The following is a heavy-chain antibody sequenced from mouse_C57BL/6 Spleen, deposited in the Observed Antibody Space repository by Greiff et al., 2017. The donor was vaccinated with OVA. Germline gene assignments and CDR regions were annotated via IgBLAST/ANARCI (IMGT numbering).Heavy chain of an antibody. CDR2: ISYSGST. D-gene: IGHD1-1*01. CDR3: ARGYGSSYVGTWFAY. J-gene: IGHJ3*01. V-gene: IGHV3-1*01. CDR1: GYSITSGYD. Sequence: EVKLVESGPGMVKPSQSLSLTCTVTGYSITSGYDWHWIRHFPGNKLEWMGYISYSGSTNYNPSLKSRISITHDTSKNHFFLKLNSVTTEDTATYYCARGYGSSYVGTWFAYWGQGTLVTVSA.